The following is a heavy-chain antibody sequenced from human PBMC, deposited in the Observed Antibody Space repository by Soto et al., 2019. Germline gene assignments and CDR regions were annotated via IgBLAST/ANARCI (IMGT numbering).Heavy chain of an antibody. J-gene: IGHJ1*01. CDR3: ARDRVESGYPEYFQH. Sequence: EVPLVESGGGLTQPGGSLRLSCAASGFTVSSNYMSWVRQAPGKGLEWVSVIYSGGSTYYADSVKGRFTISRDNSKNTLYLQMNSLRAEDTAVYYCARDRVESGYPEYFQHWGQGTLVTVSS. V-gene: IGHV3-53*01. CDR2: IYSGGST. CDR1: GFTVSSNY. D-gene: IGHD3-22*01.